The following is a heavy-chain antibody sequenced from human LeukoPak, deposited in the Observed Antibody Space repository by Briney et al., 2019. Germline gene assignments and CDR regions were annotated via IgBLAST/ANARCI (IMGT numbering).Heavy chain of an antibody. V-gene: IGHV4-4*02. Sequence: SETLSLTCAVSGGSISSSNWWSWGRQPPGKGLEWIGEFYHSGSTNYNPSLKSRVTISVDKSKNQFSLKLSSVTAADTAVYYCARDESDRIAAAGPYWFDPWGQGTLVTVSS. CDR2: FYHSGST. CDR3: ARDESDRIAAAGPYWFDP. J-gene: IGHJ5*02. CDR1: GGSISSSNW. D-gene: IGHD6-13*01.